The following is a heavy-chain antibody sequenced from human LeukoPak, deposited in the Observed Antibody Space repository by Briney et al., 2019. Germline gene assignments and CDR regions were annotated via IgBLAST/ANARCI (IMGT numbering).Heavy chain of an antibody. Sequence: GGSLRLSCAASGFTFSSYGLHWVRQAPGKGLEWVAHDGSNKYYADSVKGRFTISRDNSKNTLYLQMNSLRVEDTAVYYCVRADAKKTAMVDYWGRGTLVAVSS. D-gene: IGHD5-18*01. V-gene: IGHV3-33*08. CDR3: VRADAKKTAMVDY. CDR2: DGSNK. CDR1: GFTFSSYG. J-gene: IGHJ4*02.